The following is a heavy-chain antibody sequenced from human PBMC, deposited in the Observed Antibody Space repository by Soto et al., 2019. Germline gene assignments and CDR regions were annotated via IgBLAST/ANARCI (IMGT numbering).Heavy chain of an antibody. D-gene: IGHD1-20*01. Sequence: QVQLVQSGAEVKKPGASVKVSCKASGYTFTSYGISWVRQAPGQGLEWMGWISAYNGNTNYAQKLQGRVTMTTDTSTSTAYMELRSLRSDDTAVYYCARDARITRTTVAYYYYGMDVWGQGTTVTVSS. CDR1: GYTFTSYG. CDR3: ARDARITRTTVAYYYYGMDV. J-gene: IGHJ6*02. CDR2: ISAYNGNT. V-gene: IGHV1-18*01.